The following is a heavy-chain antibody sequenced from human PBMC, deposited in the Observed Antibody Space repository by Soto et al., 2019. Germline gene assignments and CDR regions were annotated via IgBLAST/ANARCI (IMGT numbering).Heavy chain of an antibody. CDR1: GYSFTSYW. J-gene: IGHJ6*02. CDR2: IYPGDSDT. CDR3: AGGGVRGVITRTRDYYGMDV. D-gene: IGHD3-10*02. V-gene: IGHV5-51*01. Sequence: PGESLKISCKGSGYSFTSYWIGWVRQMPGKGLEWMGIIYPGDSDTRYSPSFQGQVTISADKSIRTAYLQWSSLKASDTAMYYCAGGGVRGVITRTRDYYGMDVWGQGTTVTVSS.